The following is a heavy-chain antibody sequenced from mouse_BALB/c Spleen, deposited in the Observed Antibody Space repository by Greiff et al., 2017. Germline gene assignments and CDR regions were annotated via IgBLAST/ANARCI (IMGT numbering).Heavy chain of an antibody. CDR3: ARETFDY. V-gene: IGHV5-6*01. Sequence: GFTFSSYGMSWVRQTPDKRLEWVATISSGGSYTYYPDSVKGRFTISRDNAKNTLYLQMSSLKSEDTAMYYCARETFDYWGQGTTLTVSS. CDR2: ISSGGSYT. CDR1: GFTFSSYG. J-gene: IGHJ2*01.